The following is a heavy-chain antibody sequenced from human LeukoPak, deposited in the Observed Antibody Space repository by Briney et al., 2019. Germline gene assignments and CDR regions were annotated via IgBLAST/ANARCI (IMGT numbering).Heavy chain of an antibody. CDR3: ATDSSGWYDAFDI. CDR2: FDPEDGET. CDR1: GCTLTELS. D-gene: IGHD6-19*01. J-gene: IGHJ3*02. V-gene: IGHV1-24*01. Sequence: GASVKVSCKVSGCTLTELSMHWVRQAPGKGLEWMGGFDPEDGETIYAQKFQGRVTMTEDTSTDTAYMELSSLRSEDTAVYYCATDSSGWYDAFDIWGQGTMVTVSS.